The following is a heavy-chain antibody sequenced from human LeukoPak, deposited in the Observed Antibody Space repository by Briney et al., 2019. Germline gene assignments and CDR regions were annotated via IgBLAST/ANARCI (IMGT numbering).Heavy chain of an antibody. CDR3: AREGGDGIVGALRGYMDV. D-gene: IGHD1-26*01. CDR2: INPNSGGS. J-gene: IGHJ6*03. CDR1: GYTFTGYY. Sequence: ASVKVSCKASGYTFTGYYMHWVRQAPGQGLEWMGWINPNSGGSNYAQKFQGRVTMTRDTSISTAYMELSRLRSDDTAVYYCAREGGDGIVGALRGYMDVWGKGTTVTVSS. V-gene: IGHV1-2*02.